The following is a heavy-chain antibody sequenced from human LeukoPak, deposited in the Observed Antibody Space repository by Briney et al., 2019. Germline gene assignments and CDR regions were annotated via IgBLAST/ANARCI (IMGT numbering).Heavy chain of an antibody. CDR1: GFTFSNYT. D-gene: IGHD2-2*01. V-gene: IGHV3-48*02. CDR3: ARVRYCSSTRCRGAFDY. J-gene: IGHJ4*02. Sequence: GGSLRLSCAASGFTFSNYTMNWVRQAPGKGLEWLSYISNTGSSIYYADSVKGRFTISRDNAKNSLYLQMNSLRDEDTAVYYCARVRYCSSTRCRGAFDYWGQGTLVTVCS. CDR2: ISNTGSSI.